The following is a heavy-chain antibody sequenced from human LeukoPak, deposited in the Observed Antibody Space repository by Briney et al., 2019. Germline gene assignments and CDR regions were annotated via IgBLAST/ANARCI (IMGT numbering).Heavy chain of an antibody. J-gene: IGHJ3*02. CDR3: AKNYYGSGSYYNAGAFDI. CDR1: GFTFSSYW. Sequence: GGSLGPSCAASGFTFSSYWMHWVRQAPGKGLVWVSRINTDGSSTSYADSVKGRFTISTDNAKNTLYLQMNSLRAEDTAVYYCAKNYYGSGSYYNAGAFDIWGQGTMFTVSS. D-gene: IGHD3-10*01. V-gene: IGHV3-74*01. CDR2: INTDGSST.